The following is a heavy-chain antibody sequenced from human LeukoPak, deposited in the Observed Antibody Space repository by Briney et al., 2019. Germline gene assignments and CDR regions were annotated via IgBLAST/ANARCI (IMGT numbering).Heavy chain of an antibody. CDR3: ARHDMTTSEYYFDY. D-gene: IGHD3-16*01. J-gene: IGHJ4*02. Sequence: GASLKISCKGSGSSFTSYWIGWVRQMPGKGLEWMGIIYPGDSDTRYSASFQGQVTISADKSISTAYLQWSSLKASDTAMYYCARHDMTTSEYYFDYWGQGTLVTVSS. CDR2: IYPGDSDT. CDR1: GSSFTSYW. V-gene: IGHV5-51*01.